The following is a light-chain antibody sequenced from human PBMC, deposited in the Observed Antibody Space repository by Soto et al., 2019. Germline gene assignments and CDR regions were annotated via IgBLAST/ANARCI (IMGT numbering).Light chain of an antibody. Sequence: NFMLTQPHSVSESPGKTVIISCTRSSGSIASNYVQWYQQRPGSAPTIVIYEDNQRPSGVPDRFSGSVDSSSNSASLTLSGLKTEDEADYYCHSYESNNVVFGGGTKLTVL. CDR3: HSYESNNVV. CDR2: EDN. CDR1: SGSIASNY. V-gene: IGLV6-57*03. J-gene: IGLJ3*02.